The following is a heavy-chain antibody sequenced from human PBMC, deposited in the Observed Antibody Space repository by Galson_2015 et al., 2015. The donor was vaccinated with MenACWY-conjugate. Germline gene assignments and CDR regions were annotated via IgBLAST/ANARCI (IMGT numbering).Heavy chain of an antibody. CDR3: ARDDDSGGYFPDY. D-gene: IGHD3-22*01. Sequence: SVKVSCKASGYTFTSYYMHWVRQAPGQGLEWMGIFNPSDGSTTYAQKFQGRLTMTRDTSTSAVYMELSSLTSEDTAAYYCARDDDSGGYFPDYWGQGTLVTVSS. CDR2: FNPSDGST. CDR1: GYTFTSYY. J-gene: IGHJ4*02. V-gene: IGHV1-46*01.